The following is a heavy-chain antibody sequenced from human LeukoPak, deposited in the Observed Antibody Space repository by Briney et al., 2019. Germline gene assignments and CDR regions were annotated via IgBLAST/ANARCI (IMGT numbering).Heavy chain of an antibody. CDR2: ISSSGSTI. V-gene: IGHV3-48*03. D-gene: IGHD3-10*01. Sequence: GGSLRLSCAASGFTFSSYEMNWVRQAPGKGLEWISYISSSGSTIYYADSVKGRFTISRDNAKNSLYLQMSSLRAEDTAVYYCARGFPTMVRGVIIRPDAFDIWGQGTMVTVSS. CDR3: ARGFPTMVRGVIIRPDAFDI. CDR1: GFTFSSYE. J-gene: IGHJ3*02.